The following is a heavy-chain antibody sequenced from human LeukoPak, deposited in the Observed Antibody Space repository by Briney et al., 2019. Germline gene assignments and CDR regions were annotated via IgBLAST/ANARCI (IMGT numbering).Heavy chain of an antibody. V-gene: IGHV3-7*01. CDR1: GFTFSSYS. J-gene: IGHJ4*02. Sequence: PGGSLRLSCAASGFTFSSYSMNWVRQAPGKGLEWVANIKTDGSQIYYVDSVKGRFTISRDNAKNSLYLQMNSLRAEDTAVYYCARELWFGESVHLEDYWGQGTLVTVSS. CDR3: ARELWFGESVHLEDY. CDR2: IKTDGSQI. D-gene: IGHD3-10*01.